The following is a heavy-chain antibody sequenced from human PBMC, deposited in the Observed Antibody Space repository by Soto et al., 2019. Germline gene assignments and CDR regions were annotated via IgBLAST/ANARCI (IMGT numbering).Heavy chain of an antibody. D-gene: IGHD2-21*01. CDR3: TRGGDAYKNGH. V-gene: IGHV4-4*02. CDR1: SGSLENVYW. CDR2: TSHDGVT. J-gene: IGHJ4*02. Sequence: SETLSVTCAVASGSLENVYWWSWVRQSPGKGLEWIGETSHDGVTNYNPSLEGRVTISIDKSKNQFYLDLNSVTAADTAMYYCTRGGDAYKNGHWGQGTLVTVS.